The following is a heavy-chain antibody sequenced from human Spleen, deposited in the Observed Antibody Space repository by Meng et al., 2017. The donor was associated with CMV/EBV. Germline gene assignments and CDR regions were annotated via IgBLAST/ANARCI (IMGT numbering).Heavy chain of an antibody. CDR3: AREYGSGEADY. CDR1: GFSFSNYG. Sequence: GESLKISCAASGFSFSNYGMHWVRQAPGKGLEWVAFIRYDGSNKHHKDSVKGRFTISRDNAKNSLYLQMNSLRAEDTAVYYCAREYGSGEADYWGQGTLVTVSS. V-gene: IGHV3-30*02. J-gene: IGHJ4*02. D-gene: IGHD3-10*01. CDR2: IRYDGSNK.